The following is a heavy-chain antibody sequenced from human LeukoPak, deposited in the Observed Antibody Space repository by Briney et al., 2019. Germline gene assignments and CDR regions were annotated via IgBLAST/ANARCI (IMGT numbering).Heavy chain of an antibody. Sequence: GGSLRLSCAASGFTFSSYGMHWVRQAPGKGLEWVAVISYDGSNKYYADSVKGRFTISSDNSKNTLYLQMNSLRAEDTAVYYCATHYYDSSGYYSLDYWGQGTLVTVSS. CDR2: ISYDGSNK. J-gene: IGHJ4*02. V-gene: IGHV3-30*03. D-gene: IGHD3-22*01. CDR1: GFTFSSYG. CDR3: ATHYYDSSGYYSLDY.